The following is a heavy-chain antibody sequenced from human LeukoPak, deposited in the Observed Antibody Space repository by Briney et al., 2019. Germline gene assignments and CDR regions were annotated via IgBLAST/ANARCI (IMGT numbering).Heavy chain of an antibody. J-gene: IGHJ4*02. CDR2: INPNSGGT. Sequence: GASVKVSCKASVYTFTGYYMHWVRQAPGQGLEWMGWINPNSGGTNYAQKFQGRVTMTRDTSISTAYMELSRLRSDDTAVYYCARVFGRNAYSSSSFDYWGQGTLVTVSS. CDR1: VYTFTGYY. V-gene: IGHV1-2*02. D-gene: IGHD6-6*01. CDR3: ARVFGRNAYSSSSFDY.